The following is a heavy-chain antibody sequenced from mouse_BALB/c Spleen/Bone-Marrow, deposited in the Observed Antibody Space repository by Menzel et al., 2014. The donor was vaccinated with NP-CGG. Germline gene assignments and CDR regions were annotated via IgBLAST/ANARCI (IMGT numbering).Heavy chain of an antibody. CDR2: VNPSNGGT. D-gene: IGHD2-1*01. CDR1: GYTFTSYY. J-gene: IGHJ2*01. V-gene: IGHV1S81*02. CDR3: TRWYYGNYFDY. Sequence: VNLVESGAELVKPGASVKLSCKASGYTFTSYYMYWVKQRPGQGLEWIGEVNPSNGGTNFNEKFKSKATLTVDKSSSTAYMQLSSLTSEDSAVYYCTRWYYGNYFDYWGQGTTLTVSS.